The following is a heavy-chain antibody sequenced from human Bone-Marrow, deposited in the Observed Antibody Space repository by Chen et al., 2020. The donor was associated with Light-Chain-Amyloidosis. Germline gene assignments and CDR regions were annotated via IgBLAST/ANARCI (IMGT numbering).Heavy chain of an antibody. CDR2: ISGSGGRR. Sequence: EVQLVESGGGLLQRGGSLRLSCAASGFAFSRYAMSWVRQAPGMGLEWVSTISGSGGRRYYGDAVKGRLTISRDNSKNALFLQMISLRAEDTAVYYCAKDISYDDILPGYPADAFDIWGQGTMVTVSS. J-gene: IGHJ3*02. CDR1: GFAFSRYA. D-gene: IGHD3-9*01. CDR3: AKDISYDDILPGYPADAFDI. V-gene: IGHV3-23*04.